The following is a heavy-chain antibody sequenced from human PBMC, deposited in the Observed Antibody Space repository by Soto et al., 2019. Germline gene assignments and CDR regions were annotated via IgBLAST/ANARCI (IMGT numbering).Heavy chain of an antibody. D-gene: IGHD3-10*01. CDR3: AKGDTYYYGSGSYPDAFDI. V-gene: IGHV3-9*01. CDR2: ISWNSGSI. J-gene: IGHJ3*02. Sequence: ESGGGLVQPGRSLRLSCAASGFTFDDYAMHWVRQAPGKGLEWVSGISWNSGSIGYADSVKGRFTISRDNAKNSLYLQMNSLRAEDTALYYCAKGDTYYYGSGSYPDAFDIWGQGTMVTVSS. CDR1: GFTFDDYA.